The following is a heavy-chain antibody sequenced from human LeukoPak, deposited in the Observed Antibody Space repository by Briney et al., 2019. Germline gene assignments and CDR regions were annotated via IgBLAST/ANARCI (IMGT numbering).Heavy chain of an antibody. V-gene: IGHV1-24*01. CDR3: ATPLAGVATIAGGYYFDY. CDR1: GYTLTELS. CDR2: FDPEDGET. J-gene: IGHJ4*02. D-gene: IGHD5-12*01. Sequence: ASVKVSCKVSGYTLTELSMHWVRQAPGKGLEWMGGFDPEDGETIYAQKFQGRVTTTEDTSTDTAYMELSSLRSEDTAVYYCATPLAGVATIAGGYYFDYWGQGTLVTVSS.